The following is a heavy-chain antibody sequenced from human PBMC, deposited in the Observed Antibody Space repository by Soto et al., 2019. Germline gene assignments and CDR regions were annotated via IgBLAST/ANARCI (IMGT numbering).Heavy chain of an antibody. J-gene: IGHJ6*02. CDR2: MNPNSGNT. V-gene: IGHV1-8*01. Sequence: ASVKVSCKASGYTFTSYDINWVRQATGQGLEWMGWMNPNSGNTGYAQKFQGRVTMTRNTSISTAYMELSSLRSEDTAVYYCARETVVAADYYYGMDVWGQGTTVTVSS. CDR3: ARETVVAADYYYGMDV. D-gene: IGHD2-15*01. CDR1: GYTFTSYD.